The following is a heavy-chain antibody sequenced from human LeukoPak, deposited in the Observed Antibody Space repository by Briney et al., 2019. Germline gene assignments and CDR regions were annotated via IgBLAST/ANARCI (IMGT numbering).Heavy chain of an antibody. CDR2: IYPGDSDT. J-gene: IGHJ4*02. CDR3: ARRYCSGGSCYNYFDY. D-gene: IGHD2-15*01. CDR1: GYSFTSYW. V-gene: IGHV5-51*01. Sequence: GESLKISCKGSGYSFTSYWIGWVRQMPGKGLEWMGIIYPGDSDTRYSPSFQGQVTISADKSISTAYLQWSSLKASDTATYYCARRYCSGGSCYNYFDYWGQGTLVTVSS.